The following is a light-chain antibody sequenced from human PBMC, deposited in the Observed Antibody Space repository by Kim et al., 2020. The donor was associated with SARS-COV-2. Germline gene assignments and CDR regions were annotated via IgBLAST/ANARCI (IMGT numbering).Light chain of an antibody. Sequence: SYIGDRVTITCRASQNVYSYLNWYQQKTGQAPQLLISGSSNLQGGFPPRFSGSGSGTEFTLTITSLQRDDFATYYCQQSFDAPRTFGPGTKVDIK. CDR3: QQSFDAPRT. V-gene: IGKV1-39*01. J-gene: IGKJ1*01. CDR2: GSS. CDR1: QNVYSY.